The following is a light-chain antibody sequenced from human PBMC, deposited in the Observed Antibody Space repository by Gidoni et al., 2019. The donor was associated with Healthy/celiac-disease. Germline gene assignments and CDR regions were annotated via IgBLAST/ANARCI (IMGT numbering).Light chain of an antibody. CDR3: QQSYSTPRLT. CDR1: QSINSY. CDR2: AAS. V-gene: IGKV1-39*01. J-gene: IGKJ4*01. Sequence: DIQMTQSPSSLSASVGDRVTIPCRASQSINSYLDWYQQKQGKAPKLLIYAASSLQSEVPSRFSGSGSGTDFTLTISSMQPEDFATYYCQQSYSTPRLTFGGGTKVEIK.